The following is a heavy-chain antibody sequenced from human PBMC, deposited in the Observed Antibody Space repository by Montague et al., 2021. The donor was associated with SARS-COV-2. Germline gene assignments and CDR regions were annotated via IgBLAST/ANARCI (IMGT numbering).Heavy chain of an antibody. CDR3: ASGSFLGAAPGDY. CDR2: INSDESST. V-gene: IGHV3-74*01. Sequence: SLRLSCAASGFTFSSYWMHWVRQAPGKGLVWVSRINSDESSTSYADSVKGRFTISRDNDKNTLYLQMNSLRAEDTAVYYCASGSFLGAAPGDYWGQGTLVTVSS. D-gene: IGHD3-10*01. J-gene: IGHJ4*02. CDR1: GFTFSSYW.